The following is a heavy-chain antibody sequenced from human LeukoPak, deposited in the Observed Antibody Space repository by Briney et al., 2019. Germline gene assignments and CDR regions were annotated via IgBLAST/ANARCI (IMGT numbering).Heavy chain of an antibody. CDR1: GFTFNSYW. D-gene: IGHD2/OR15-2a*01. Sequence: PGGSLRLSCAASGFTFNSYWISWVRQAPGKGLEWLATINRDGSEKYYVDSVKGRFTISRDNAKSSLYLQMNSLRAEDTAVYYCTTFYTRLTDYWGQGTLVTVSS. J-gene: IGHJ4*02. CDR3: TTFYTRLTDY. CDR2: INRDGSEK. V-gene: IGHV3-7*05.